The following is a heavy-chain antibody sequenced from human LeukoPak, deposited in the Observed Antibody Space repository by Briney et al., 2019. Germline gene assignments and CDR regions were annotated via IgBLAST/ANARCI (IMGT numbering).Heavy chain of an antibody. CDR2: IGGSGDST. CDR1: GFTFSSYA. D-gene: IGHD3-22*01. CDR3: AKDWRCYYDSSSYYPH. Sequence: GGSLRLSCTASGFTFSSYAMSWVRQAPGEGLEWVSVIGGSGDSTYYADSVQGRFTIPRDNFKNTLFLQMNSLRADDTAVYYCAKDWRCYYDSSSYYPHWGQGTLVTVSS. V-gene: IGHV3-23*01. J-gene: IGHJ4*02.